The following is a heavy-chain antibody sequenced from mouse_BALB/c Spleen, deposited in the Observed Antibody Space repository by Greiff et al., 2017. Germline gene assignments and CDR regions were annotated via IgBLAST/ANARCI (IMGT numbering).Heavy chain of an antibody. Sequence: VQLQQSGAELVKPGASVKLSCTASGFNIKDTYMHWVKQRPEQGLEWIGRIDPANGNTKYDPKFQGKATITADTSSNPAYLQLSSLTSEDTAVYCYARVTTVVDWYFDVWGAGTTVTVSS. CDR1: GFNIKDTY. CDR2: IDPANGNT. V-gene: IGHV14-3*02. J-gene: IGHJ1*01. CDR3: ARVTTVVDWYFDV. D-gene: IGHD1-1*01.